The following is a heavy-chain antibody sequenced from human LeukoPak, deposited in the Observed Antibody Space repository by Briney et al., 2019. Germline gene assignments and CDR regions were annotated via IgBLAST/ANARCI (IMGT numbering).Heavy chain of an antibody. CDR1: GFTFSSYA. V-gene: IGHV3-30-3*01. Sequence: PGRSLRLSCAASGFTFSSYAMHWVRQAPGKGLEWVAVISYDGSNKYYADSVKGRFTISRDNSKNTLYLQMSSLRAEDTAVYYCARDGGYSYGNTQNFDYWGQGTLVTVSS. D-gene: IGHD5-18*01. CDR3: ARDGGYSYGNTQNFDY. J-gene: IGHJ4*02. CDR2: ISYDGSNK.